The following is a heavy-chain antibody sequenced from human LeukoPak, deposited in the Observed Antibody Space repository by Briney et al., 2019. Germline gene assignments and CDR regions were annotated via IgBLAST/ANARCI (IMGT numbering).Heavy chain of an antibody. CDR1: GFTFDDYA. Sequence: GGSLRLSCAASGFTFDDYAMHWVRQAPGKGLEWVSGISWNSGSIGYADSVKGRFTISRNNAKNSLYLQMNSLRAEDTAVYYCARDQPSSSFDYWGQGTLVTVSS. CDR3: ARDQPSSSFDY. CDR2: ISWNSGSI. V-gene: IGHV3-9*01. J-gene: IGHJ4*02. D-gene: IGHD6-6*01.